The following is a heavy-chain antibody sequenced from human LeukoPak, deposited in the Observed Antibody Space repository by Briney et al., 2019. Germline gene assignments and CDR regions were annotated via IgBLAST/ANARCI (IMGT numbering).Heavy chain of an antibody. CDR1: GFTFSSYG. CDR3: AKDLARGNWNVGDPFAY. V-gene: IGHV3-30*02. J-gene: IGHJ4*02. Sequence: GGSLRLSCAASGFTFSSYGMHWVRQAPGKGLEWVAFIRYDGSNKYYADPVKGRFTISRDNSKNTLYLQMNSLRAEDTAVYYCAKDLARGNWNVGDPFAYWGQGTLVTVSS. D-gene: IGHD1-1*01. CDR2: IRYDGSNK.